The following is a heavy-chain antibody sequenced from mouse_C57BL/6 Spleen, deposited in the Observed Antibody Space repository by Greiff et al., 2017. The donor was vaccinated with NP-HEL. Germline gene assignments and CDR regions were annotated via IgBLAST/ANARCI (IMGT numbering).Heavy chain of an antibody. CDR3: ARRDLTGTDAMDY. V-gene: IGHV1-69*01. J-gene: IGHJ4*01. Sequence: QVQLKQPGAELVMPGASVKLSCKASGYTFTSYWMHWVKQRPGQGLEWIGEIDPSDSYTNYNQKFKGKSTLTVDKSSSTAYMQLSSLTSEDSAVYYCARRDLTGTDAMDYWGQGTSVTVSS. CDR2: IDPSDSYT. D-gene: IGHD4-1*01. CDR1: GYTFTSYW.